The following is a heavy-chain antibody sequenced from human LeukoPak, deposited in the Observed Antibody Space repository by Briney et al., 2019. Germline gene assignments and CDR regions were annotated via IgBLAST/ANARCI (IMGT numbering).Heavy chain of an antibody. CDR3: ASVAPGIIDY. Sequence: PGGSLRLSCAASSFTFSIYAMSWVRQAPGKGLEWVAVISYDGSNKYYADSVKGRFTISRDNSKNTLYLQMNSLRAEDTAVYYCASVAPGIIDYWGQGTLVTVSS. J-gene: IGHJ4*02. CDR2: ISYDGSNK. CDR1: SFTFSIYA. V-gene: IGHV3-30-3*01. D-gene: IGHD3-10*01.